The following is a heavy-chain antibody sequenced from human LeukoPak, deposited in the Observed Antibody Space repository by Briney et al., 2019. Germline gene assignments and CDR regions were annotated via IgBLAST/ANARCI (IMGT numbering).Heavy chain of an antibody. V-gene: IGHV3-48*04. J-gene: IGHJ4*02. Sequence: GGSLRLSCAASGFTFSGYWMNWVRQAPGKGLEWVSYISSSGSTIYYADSVKGRFTISRDNSKNSLYLQMNSLRAEDTAVYYCARDLSGYNYANPTQVDYWGQGTLVTVSS. D-gene: IGHD5-18*01. CDR1: GFTFSGYW. CDR2: ISSSGSTI. CDR3: ARDLSGYNYANPTQVDY.